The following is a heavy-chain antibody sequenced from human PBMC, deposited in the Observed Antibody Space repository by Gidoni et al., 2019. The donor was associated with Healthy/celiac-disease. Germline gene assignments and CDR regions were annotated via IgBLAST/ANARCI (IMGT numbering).Heavy chain of an antibody. CDR1: GFTFSSYS. V-gene: IGHV3-48*02. J-gene: IGHJ4*02. CDR2: ISSSSSTI. CDR3: AREGVYYDSSVDY. D-gene: IGHD3-22*01. Sequence: EVQLVESGGGLVQPGGSLRLSCAASGFTFSSYSMNRVRQAPGKGLEWVSYISSSSSTIYYADSVKSRFTIYRDNAKNSLYLQMNSLRDEDTAVYYCAREGVYYDSSVDYWGQGTLVTVSS.